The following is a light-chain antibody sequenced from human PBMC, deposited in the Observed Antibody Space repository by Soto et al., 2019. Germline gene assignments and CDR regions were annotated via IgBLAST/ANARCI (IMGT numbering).Light chain of an antibody. V-gene: IGKV3-11*01. CDR2: DAS. CDR1: QSVSSY. J-gene: IGKJ4*01. Sequence: VLTQSPATLSLSPGDSATLSCRASQSVSSYLAWYQQKPGQAPRLLIYDASNRATGIPARFSGSGSGTDFTLTISSLEPEDFAVYYCQQRSSWPLTFGGGTKV. CDR3: QQRSSWPLT.